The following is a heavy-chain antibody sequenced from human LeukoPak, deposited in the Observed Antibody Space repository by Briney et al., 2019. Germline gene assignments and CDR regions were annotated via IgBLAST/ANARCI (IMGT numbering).Heavy chain of an antibody. D-gene: IGHD1-26*01. CDR3: AKVGELLSYYYYYYYMDV. Sequence: GGSLRLSCAASGFTFSSYAMSWVRQAPGKGLEWVSAISGSGGSTYYADSVKGRLTISRDNSKNTLYLQMNSLRAEDTAVYYCAKVGELLSYYYYYYYMDVWGKGTTVTVSS. J-gene: IGHJ6*03. CDR2: ISGSGGST. V-gene: IGHV3-23*01. CDR1: GFTFSSYA.